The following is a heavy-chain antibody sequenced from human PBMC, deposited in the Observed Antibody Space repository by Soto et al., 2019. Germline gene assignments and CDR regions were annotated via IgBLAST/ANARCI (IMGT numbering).Heavy chain of an antibody. J-gene: IGHJ6*02. CDR2: IIPIFGTA. CDR1: GGTFSSYA. V-gene: IGHV1-69*06. CDR3: AIDKAAAVLYLMAV. Sequence: AVKVSCKASGGTFSSYAISWVRQAPGQGLEWMGGIIPIFGTANYAQKFQGRVTITADKSTSTAYMELSSLRSEDTAVYYCAIDKAAAVLYLMAVWGQGTTVIVSS. D-gene: IGHD6-13*01.